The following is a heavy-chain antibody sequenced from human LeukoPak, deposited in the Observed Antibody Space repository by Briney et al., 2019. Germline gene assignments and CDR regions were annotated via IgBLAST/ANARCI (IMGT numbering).Heavy chain of an antibody. CDR1: GGTFSIYA. CDR3: ARDAREGYSYGGTFDY. Sequence: SVTVSFKASGGTFSIYAISWVRQAPGQGLEWMGGIIPIFGTANYAQKFQGRVTITADESTSTAYMELSSLRSEDTAVYYCARDAREGYSYGGTFDYWGQGTLVTVSS. V-gene: IGHV1-69*13. D-gene: IGHD5-18*01. CDR2: IIPIFGTA. J-gene: IGHJ4*02.